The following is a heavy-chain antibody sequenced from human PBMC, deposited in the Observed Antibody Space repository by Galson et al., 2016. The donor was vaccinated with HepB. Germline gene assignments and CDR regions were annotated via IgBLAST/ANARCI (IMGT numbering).Heavy chain of an antibody. V-gene: IGHV3-7*04. D-gene: IGHD4-17*01. CDR2: IQQDGSEK. J-gene: IGHJ4*02. Sequence: SLRLSCAASRFTFINSWMSWVRQAPGKGLEWVANIQQDGSEKYYVDSVKGRFTISRDNAKNSLFLQMIGLRAEDTAVYYCARGRDDGDNFFDSWGQGTQVTVSS. CDR1: RFTFINSW. CDR3: ARGRDDGDNFFDS.